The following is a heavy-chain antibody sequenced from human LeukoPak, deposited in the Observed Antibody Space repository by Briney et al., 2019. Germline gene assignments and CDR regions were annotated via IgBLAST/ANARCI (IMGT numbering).Heavy chain of an antibody. CDR3: ARRNYSNYPPGWFDP. Sequence: SETLSLTCTVSGGSISSGGYYWSWIRQPPGKGLEWIGYIYHSGSTYYNPSLKSRVTISVDRSKNQFSLKLSSVTAADTAVYYGARRNYSNYPPGWFDPWGQGTLVIVSS. J-gene: IGHJ5*02. V-gene: IGHV4-30-2*01. CDR2: IYHSGST. CDR1: GGSISSGGYY. D-gene: IGHD4-11*01.